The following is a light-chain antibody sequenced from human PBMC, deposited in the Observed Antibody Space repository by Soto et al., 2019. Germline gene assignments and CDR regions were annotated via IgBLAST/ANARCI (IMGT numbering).Light chain of an antibody. CDR1: QSISSY. J-gene: IGKJ1*01. CDR3: QQSYSTSTWT. Sequence: DIQMTQSPSYLSASVGDRVTNTCRASQSISSYLNWYQQKPGKAPKLLIYAASSLQSGVPSRFSGSGSGTDFTLTISSLQPEDFATYYCQQSYSTSTWTFGQGTKVDIK. CDR2: AAS. V-gene: IGKV1-39*01.